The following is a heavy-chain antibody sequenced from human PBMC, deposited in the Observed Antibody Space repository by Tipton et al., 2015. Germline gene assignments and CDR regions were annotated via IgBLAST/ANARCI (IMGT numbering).Heavy chain of an antibody. Sequence: QLVQSGAEVKKPGASVKVSCRVSGGTFSNYAISWVRQAPGQGLEWMGGIIPIFGTTNYAQKFQGRVTITADKSTNTAYMELSSLRPEDAAVYYCARTPLGPDIVVVPAPPRGTFDIWGQGTMVIVSS. CDR1: GGTFSNYA. D-gene: IGHD2-2*01. J-gene: IGHJ3*02. V-gene: IGHV1-69*06. CDR3: ARTPLGPDIVVVPAPPRGTFDI. CDR2: IIPIFGTT.